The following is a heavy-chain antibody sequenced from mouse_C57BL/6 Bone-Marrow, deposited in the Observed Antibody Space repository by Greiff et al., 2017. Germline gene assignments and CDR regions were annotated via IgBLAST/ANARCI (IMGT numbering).Heavy chain of an antibody. J-gene: IGHJ3*01. CDR1: GFSLTSYA. Sequence: QVQLKESGPGLVAPSQSLSITCTVSGFSLTSYAISWVRQPPGKGLEWLGVIWPGGGTNYNSALNSRLSISKDNSKSQVFLKMNSLQTDDTARYYCARNRYGNYAWFAYWGQGTLVTVSA. CDR2: IWPGGGT. CDR3: ARNRYGNYAWFAY. V-gene: IGHV2-9-1*01. D-gene: IGHD2-1*01.